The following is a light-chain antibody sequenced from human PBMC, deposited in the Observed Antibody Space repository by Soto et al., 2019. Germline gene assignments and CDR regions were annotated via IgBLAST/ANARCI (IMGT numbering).Light chain of an antibody. J-gene: IGKJ1*01. V-gene: IGKV3-20*01. CDR2: GAS. Sequence: ETVLTQSPGTLSLSPGERATLSCRASQSVSSNYIAWYQQKPGQAPRLLIYGASSRATGIPDRFSGSGSGTYFTLTISRLEPEAFAVYYCQQYGGSPPQTFGQGTKVEIK. CDR1: QSVSSNY. CDR3: QQYGGSPPQT.